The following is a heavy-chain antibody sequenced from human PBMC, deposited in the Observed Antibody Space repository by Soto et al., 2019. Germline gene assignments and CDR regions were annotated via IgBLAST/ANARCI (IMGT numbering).Heavy chain of an antibody. Sequence: ASVKVSCKASGYTFTSHGISWIQQAPRHRLEWMGWISAYNGNTNYAQKLQGRVTMTTDTSTSTAYMELRSLRSDDTAVYYCAMGDYVGDYYYGMDVWGQGTTVTVSS. CDR2: ISAYNGNT. CDR1: GYTFTSHG. J-gene: IGHJ6*02. CDR3: AMGDYVGDYYYGMDV. D-gene: IGHD3-16*01. V-gene: IGHV1-18*01.